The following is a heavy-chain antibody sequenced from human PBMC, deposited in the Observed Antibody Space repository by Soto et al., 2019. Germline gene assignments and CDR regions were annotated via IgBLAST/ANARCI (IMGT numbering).Heavy chain of an antibody. CDR3: ARDQEGNWNYACDYYYFGMDV. CDR2: IKQDGSEK. J-gene: IGHJ6*04. V-gene: IGHV3-7*05. D-gene: IGHD1-7*01. CDR1: GFTFSSYW. Sequence: GGSLILSCAASGFTFSSYWMSWVRQAPGKGLEWVANIKQDGSEKYYVDSVKGRFTISRDNAKNSLYLQMNSLRAEDTAVYYCARDQEGNWNYACDYYYFGMDVWGKGSTCTVSS.